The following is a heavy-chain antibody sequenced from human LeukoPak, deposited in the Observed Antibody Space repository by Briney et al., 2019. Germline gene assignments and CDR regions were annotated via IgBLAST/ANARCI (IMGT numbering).Heavy chain of an antibody. CDR1: GGSISSYY. V-gene: IGHV4-4*07. Sequence: SETLSLTCTVSGGSISSYYWSWIRQPAGKGLEWIGRIYTSGSTNYNPSLKSRVNISVDTSKNQFSLKLSSVTAADTAVYYCARAAQAYYYYYYMDVWGKGTTVTVSS. CDR3: ARAAQAYYYYYYMDV. CDR2: IYTSGST. J-gene: IGHJ6*03.